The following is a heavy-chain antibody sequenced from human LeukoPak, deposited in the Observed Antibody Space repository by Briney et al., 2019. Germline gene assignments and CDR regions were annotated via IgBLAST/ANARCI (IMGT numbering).Heavy chain of an antibody. CDR2: IYYSGST. CDR3: ARDLSGSSSFGY. D-gene: IGHD6-6*01. CDR1: GGSVSSGSYY. J-gene: IGHJ4*02. V-gene: IGHV4-61*01. Sequence: SETLSLTCTVSGGSVSSGSYYWSWIRQPPGTGLEWIGYIYYSGSTNYNPSLKSRVTISVDTSKNQFSLKLSSVTAADTAVYYCARDLSGSSSFGYWGQGTLVTVSP.